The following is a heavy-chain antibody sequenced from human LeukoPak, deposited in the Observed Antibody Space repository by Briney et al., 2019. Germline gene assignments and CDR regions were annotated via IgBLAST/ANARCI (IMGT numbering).Heavy chain of an antibody. J-gene: IGHJ3*02. CDR3: ARSCSSTSCYQAFDI. D-gene: IGHD2-2*01. CDR2: IAYDGSNK. Sequence: PGGSLRLSCAASGFTFSTYGMHWVRQAPGKGLEWVAIIAYDGSNKYYEASVKGRFTISRDNSKNSLYLQMNSLRAEDTAVYYCARSCSSTSCYQAFDIWGQGTMVTVSS. CDR1: GFTFSTYG. V-gene: IGHV3-30*03.